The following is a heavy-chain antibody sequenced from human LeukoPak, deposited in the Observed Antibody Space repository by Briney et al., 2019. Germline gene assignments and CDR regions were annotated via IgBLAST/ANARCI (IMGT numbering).Heavy chain of an antibody. CDR2: IHISGST. D-gene: IGHD6-13*01. CDR3: ARDRSSSWHKDWFDP. V-gene: IGHV4-4*07. Sequence: SETLSPTCTVSGGSISTYYWSWIRQSAGKGLEWIGRIHISGSTTYNPSLKSRVTMSVDTSKNQFSLKMSSVTAADTAIYYCARDRSSSWHKDWFDPWGQGTLVTVSS. J-gene: IGHJ5*02. CDR1: GGSISTYY.